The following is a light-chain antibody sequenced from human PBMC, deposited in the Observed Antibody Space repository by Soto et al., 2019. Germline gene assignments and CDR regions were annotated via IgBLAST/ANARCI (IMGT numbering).Light chain of an antibody. Sequence: IVFTPSPHTLYSDPGERATLSCWASHSVTTHLASFKQRTGQTPRILTYDAFQSAARIPVRFSGRGSGANFTLSIRRLENEDIAVYYRHHRSQSITFGQGTRLEIK. J-gene: IGKJ5*01. CDR3: HHRSQSIT. CDR1: HSVTTH. CDR2: DAF. V-gene: IGKV3-11*01.